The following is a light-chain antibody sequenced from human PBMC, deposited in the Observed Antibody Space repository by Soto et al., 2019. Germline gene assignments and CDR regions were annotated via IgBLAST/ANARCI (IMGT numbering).Light chain of an antibody. Sequence: QSVLTQHRSVSGSPGQSVTISCTGTSSDVGVYNYVSWYQQYPGKAPKIMIYDVSKRPSGVPDRFSGSKSDNTASLTISGLQAEDEADYYCCSYAGSYTFVFGIGTKVTV. CDR2: DVS. J-gene: IGLJ1*01. CDR3: CSYAGSYTFV. CDR1: SSDVGVYNY. V-gene: IGLV2-11*01.